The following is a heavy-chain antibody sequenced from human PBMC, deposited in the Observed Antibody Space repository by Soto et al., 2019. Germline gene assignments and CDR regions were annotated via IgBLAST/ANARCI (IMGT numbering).Heavy chain of an antibody. J-gene: IGHJ3*02. CDR2: ISKNGIDI. D-gene: IGHD3-10*01. V-gene: IGHV3-48*03. CDR3: APRKSGSFNIGAFDI. CDR1: VFSFSTYE. Sequence: HPGGSLRLSGAAPVFSFSTYEMNWVRQGPGKGLEWVSYISKNGIDIYYADSVKGRFTISRDNANNSLFLQMNSLRAEDTAVYYCAPRKSGSFNIGAFDIWGQGTMVTVSS.